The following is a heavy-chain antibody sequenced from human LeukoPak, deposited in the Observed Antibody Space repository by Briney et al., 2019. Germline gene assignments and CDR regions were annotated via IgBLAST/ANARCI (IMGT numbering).Heavy chain of an antibody. CDR3: AKPRRSGTEYADFDH. CDR1: GFTYDDYA. Sequence: GGSLRVSCAASGFTYDDYAMHWVRQAPGKGLEWVSLIREDGRTTYYVDSVKGRFAISRDNSKKSLYLQINSLRTEDTALYYCAKPRRSGTEYADFDHWGQGTLVTVSS. J-gene: IGHJ4*02. D-gene: IGHD1-26*01. CDR2: IREDGRTT. V-gene: IGHV3-43*02.